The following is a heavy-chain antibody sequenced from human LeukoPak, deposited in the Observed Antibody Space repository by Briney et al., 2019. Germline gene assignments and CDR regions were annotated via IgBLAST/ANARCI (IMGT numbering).Heavy chain of an antibody. Sequence: PSETLSLTCTVSGASINSSSYFWGWIRQPPGKGLEWIGTISYSGSTYYNPSLERRVTISVDTPKNQFSLRLRSVTAADTAVCSCARHFRFQSGSGSYSDAWGQGTTVTVSS. CDR1: GASINSSSYF. CDR3: ARHFRFQSGSGSYSDA. V-gene: IGHV4-39*01. J-gene: IGHJ6*02. D-gene: IGHD3-10*01. CDR2: ISYSGST.